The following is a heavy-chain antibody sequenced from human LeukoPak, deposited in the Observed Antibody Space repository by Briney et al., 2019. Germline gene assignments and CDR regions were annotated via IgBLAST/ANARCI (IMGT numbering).Heavy chain of an antibody. V-gene: IGHV3-23*01. D-gene: IGHD1-26*01. CDR2: IGGSGGST. CDR1: GFTFSTYA. CDR3: ATISGRFDYFDY. J-gene: IGHJ4*02. Sequence: GGSLSLSCAVSGFTFSTYAMSWVRQAPGKGLEWVSGIGGSGGSTYYADSVEGRLTISRDNAKNTLYLQMNSLRVEDTAVYYCATISGRFDYFDYWGQGTLVTVSS.